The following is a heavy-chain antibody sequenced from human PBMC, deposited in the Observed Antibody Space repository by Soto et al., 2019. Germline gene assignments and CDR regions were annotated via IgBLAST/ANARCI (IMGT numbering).Heavy chain of an antibody. CDR1: GASMESFY. J-gene: IGHJ5*02. CDR2: IHHSGSS. CDR3: AGAPLVTGATWFXP. Sequence: ETLSLTCTVSGASMESFYWSWVRQSPRKGLECIAYIHHSGSSLSSPSLESRVTVSIDTSKKQFFLRLRSVSAADTAVYYCAGAPLVTGATWFXPWGKGKLVSV. D-gene: IGHD1-26*01. V-gene: IGHV4-59*01.